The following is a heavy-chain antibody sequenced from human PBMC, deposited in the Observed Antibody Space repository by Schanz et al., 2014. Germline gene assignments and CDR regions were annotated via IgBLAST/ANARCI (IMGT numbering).Heavy chain of an antibody. V-gene: IGHV1-69*02. CDR1: GGTFSSYT. CDR2: IIPILGIA. D-gene: IGHD2-2*02. Sequence: QLQLVQSGAEVKKPGSSVKVSCKASGGTFSSYTISWVRQAPGQGLEWMGRIIPILGIANYAQNFQGRVTITADKSTSTAYMELTSLRSEDTAVYYCAGTYCSSTSCYTGYYYMDVWGKGTTGTVS. CDR3: AGTYCSSTSCYTGYYYMDV. J-gene: IGHJ6*03.